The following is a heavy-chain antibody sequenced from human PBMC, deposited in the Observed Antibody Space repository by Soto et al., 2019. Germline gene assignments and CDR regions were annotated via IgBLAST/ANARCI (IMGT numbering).Heavy chain of an antibody. Sequence: ASVKVSCKASGYTFTSYGISWVRQAPGQGLEWMGWISAYNGNTNYAQKLQGRVTMTTDTSTSTAYMELRRLRSDDTAVDYCARVLYYDFWSGPYYDYCGMDVWGQGTTVTVS. J-gene: IGHJ6*02. V-gene: IGHV1-18*04. D-gene: IGHD3-3*01. CDR1: GYTFTSYG. CDR3: ARVLYYDFWSGPYYDYCGMDV. CDR2: ISAYNGNT.